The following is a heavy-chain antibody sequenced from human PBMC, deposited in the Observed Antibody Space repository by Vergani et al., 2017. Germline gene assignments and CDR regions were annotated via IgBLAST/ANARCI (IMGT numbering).Heavy chain of an antibody. D-gene: IGHD3-10*01. CDR3: ARDKAYYGSGGRFDY. CDR2: IKQDGSEK. Sequence: EVQLVESGGGLVQPGGSLRLSCAASGFTFSSYWMSWVRQAPGKGLEWVATIKQDGSEKYYVDSVKGRFTISRDNAKNSLYLQMNSLRAEDTAVYYCARDKAYYGSGGRFDYWGQGTLVTVSS. CDR1: GFTFSSYW. J-gene: IGHJ4*02. V-gene: IGHV3-7*01.